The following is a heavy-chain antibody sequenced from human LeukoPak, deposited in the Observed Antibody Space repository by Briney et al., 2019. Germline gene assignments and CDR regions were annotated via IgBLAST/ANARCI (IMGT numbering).Heavy chain of an antibody. CDR3: AREMWDSYGYVDY. CDR2: IYSGGST. CDR1: GFTVSGNY. V-gene: IGHV3-66*01. J-gene: IGHJ4*02. D-gene: IGHD5-18*01. Sequence: PGGSLRLSCAASGFTVSGNYMSWVRQAPGKGLEWVSVIYSGGSTYYADSVKGRFTISRDNSKNTLYLQMNSLRAEDTAVYYCAREMWDSYGYVDYWGQGTLVTVSS.